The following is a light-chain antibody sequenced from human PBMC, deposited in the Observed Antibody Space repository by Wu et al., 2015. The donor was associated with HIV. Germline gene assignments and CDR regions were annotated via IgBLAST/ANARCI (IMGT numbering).Light chain of an antibody. CDR1: QSISSW. V-gene: IGKV1-5*03. CDR3: QQYKSYCT. J-gene: IGKJ2*02. Sequence: DIQMTQSPSTLSASVGDRVTITCRASQSISSWLAWYQQKPGKAPKLLIYKASSLESGVPSRFSGSGSGTEFTLTINSLQPDDFATYYCQQYKSYCTFGQGTKLEIK. CDR2: KAS.